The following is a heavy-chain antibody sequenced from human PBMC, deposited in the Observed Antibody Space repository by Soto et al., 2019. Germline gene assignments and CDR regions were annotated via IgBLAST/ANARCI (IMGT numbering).Heavy chain of an antibody. D-gene: IGHD3-3*01. J-gene: IGHJ6*02. CDR2: INHSGST. Sequence: SETLSLTCAVYGGSFSGYYWSWIRQPPGKGLEWIGEINHSGSTNYNPSLKSRVTISVDTSKNQFSLKLSSVTAADTAVYYCARGPWIFGVVDYGMDVWGQGTTVTVSS. V-gene: IGHV4-34*01. CDR1: GGSFSGYY. CDR3: ARGPWIFGVVDYGMDV.